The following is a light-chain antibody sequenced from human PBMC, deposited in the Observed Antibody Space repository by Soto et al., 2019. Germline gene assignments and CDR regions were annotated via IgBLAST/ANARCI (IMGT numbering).Light chain of an antibody. CDR2: DAS. CDR3: QQRFNWPRFT. CDR1: QSVSSY. J-gene: IGKJ2*01. Sequence: EFVLTQSPATLSLSPGERATLSCRGSQSVSSYLAWYQQKPGQAPRLLIYDASNRATGIPARFSGGGSGTDFTLTISSLEPEDFAVYYCQQRFNWPRFTFGQGTKLEIK. V-gene: IGKV3-11*01.